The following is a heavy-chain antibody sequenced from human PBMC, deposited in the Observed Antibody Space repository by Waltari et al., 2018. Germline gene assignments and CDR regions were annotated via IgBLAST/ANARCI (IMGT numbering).Heavy chain of an antibody. CDR2: IYGSSGSI. D-gene: IGHD6-13*01. Sequence: QVQLQESGPAVVKPSETLSLTCAVSGGSIRGGYGWSWIRQAPGKGLEWIGSIYGSSGSIYYNPSLKSRVTTSKDTSKNQFSLKLTSVTAADTAVYYCARWGSGWSLDYWGQGVLVTVSS. V-gene: IGHV4-38-2*01. CDR3: ARWGSGWSLDY. CDR1: GGSIRGGYG. J-gene: IGHJ4*02.